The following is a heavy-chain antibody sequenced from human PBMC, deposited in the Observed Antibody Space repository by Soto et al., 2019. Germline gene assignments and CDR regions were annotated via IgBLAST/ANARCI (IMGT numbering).Heavy chain of an antibody. CDR3: ARAVTWGLDV. J-gene: IGHJ6*02. D-gene: IGHD3-10*01. V-gene: IGHV3-48*02. Sequence: EVQLVESGGGLVQPGGSLRLSCAASGFTFSLYSMRWVRQAQGKGLEWVSYISRSSTGIHYADSVKGRFTISRDDATNSMHLQMNSLRDGDTAVYYCARAVTWGLDVWGQGTTVSISS. CDR2: ISRSSTGI. CDR1: GFTFSLYS.